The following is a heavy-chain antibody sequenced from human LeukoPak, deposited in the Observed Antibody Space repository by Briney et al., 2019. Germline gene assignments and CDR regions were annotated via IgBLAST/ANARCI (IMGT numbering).Heavy chain of an antibody. CDR1: GGSIRSYY. CDR2: VFSSGIT. Sequence: SETLSLNCSVSGGSIRSYYWSWIRQSPGKGLEWLGCVFSSGITNHNPSLTSRITISVDTSKNQFALKLNSVTAADTAVYYCARDPSASAGYFDFWGQGILVTVSS. J-gene: IGHJ4*02. V-gene: IGHV4-59*01. CDR3: ARDPSASAGYFDF. D-gene: IGHD1-14*01.